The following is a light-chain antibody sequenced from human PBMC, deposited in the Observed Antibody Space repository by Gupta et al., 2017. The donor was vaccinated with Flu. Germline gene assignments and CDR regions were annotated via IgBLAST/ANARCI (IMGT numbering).Light chain of an antibody. V-gene: IGLV1-40*01. CDR2: GNS. J-gene: IGLJ2*01. Sequence: VLTPPPAGSGGPGQRVTISCTRSSSNIGAGYDVHWYQQLPGTAPKLLIYGNSNRPSGVPDRFSGSKSGTSASLAITGLQAEDEADYYCQSYDSSLSGDVVFGGGTKLTVL. CDR3: QSYDSSLSGDVV. CDR1: SSNIGAGYD.